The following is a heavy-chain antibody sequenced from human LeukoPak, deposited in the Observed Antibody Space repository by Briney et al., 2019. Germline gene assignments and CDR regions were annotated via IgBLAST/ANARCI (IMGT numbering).Heavy chain of an antibody. CDR2: INPIADIA. CDR3: ARWGAAAGTEFYYYYYGMDV. J-gene: IGHJ6*02. D-gene: IGHD6-13*01. CDR1: GGSFSRYT. V-gene: IGHV1-69*10. Sequence: SVKVSCKASGGSFSRYTINWVRQAPGQGLEWMGGINPIADIASYAQKFLGRVTITADKSTSTAYMELNSLRSEDTAVYYCARWGAAAGTEFYYYYYGMDVWGQGTTATVSS.